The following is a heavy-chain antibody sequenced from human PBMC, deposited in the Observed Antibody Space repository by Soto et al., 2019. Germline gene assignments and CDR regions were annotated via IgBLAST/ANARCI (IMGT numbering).Heavy chain of an antibody. Sequence: PGESLKISRRGSGYSFTSYWISWVRQMPAKGLEWMGRIDPSDSYANYSPSFQGHVTFSADKSISTAYLQWSSLRASDTAMYYCARHKAFYYDSSGAWGQGTLVTVSS. D-gene: IGHD3-22*01. CDR1: GYSFTSYW. CDR3: ARHKAFYYDSSGA. CDR2: IDPSDSYA. V-gene: IGHV5-10-1*01. J-gene: IGHJ5*02.